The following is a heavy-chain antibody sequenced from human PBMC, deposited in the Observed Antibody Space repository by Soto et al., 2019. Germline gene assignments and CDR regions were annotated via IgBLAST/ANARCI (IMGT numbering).Heavy chain of an antibody. J-gene: IGHJ4*02. CDR2: INHSGST. CDR3: ARGGGYCGGDCYAGYYFDY. CDR1: GGSFSGYY. V-gene: IGHV4-34*01. D-gene: IGHD2-21*02. Sequence: QVQLQQWGAGLLKPSETLSLTCAVHGGSFSGYYWSWIRQPPGKGLEWMGEINHSGSTNYNPSLKSRVTISVDTSKNQFSLKLSSVTAADTAVYYCARGGGYCGGDCYAGYYFDYWGQGTLVTVSS.